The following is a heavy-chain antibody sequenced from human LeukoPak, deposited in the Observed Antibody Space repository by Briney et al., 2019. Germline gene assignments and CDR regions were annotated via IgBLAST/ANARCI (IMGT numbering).Heavy chain of an antibody. CDR3: TRMNWGTNWFDP. V-gene: IGHV4-59*01. CDR1: GGSFSTYY. CDR2: IYYSGST. J-gene: IGHJ5*02. D-gene: IGHD7-27*01. Sequence: SETLSLTCTVSGGSFSTYYWSWIRQPPGKGLEWIGYIYYSGSTNYNPSLKSRVTISVDTSKNQFSLKLSSVTAADTAIYYCTRMNWGTNWFDPWGQGTLVTVSS.